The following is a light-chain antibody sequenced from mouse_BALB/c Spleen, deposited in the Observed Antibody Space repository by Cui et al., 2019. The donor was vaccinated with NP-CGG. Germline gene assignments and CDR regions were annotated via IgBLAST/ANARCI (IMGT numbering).Light chain of an antibody. J-gene: IGLJ1*01. CDR2: GTN. CDR1: TGAVTTSNY. Sequence: QACVTQGSALTTSPGETVTLTCRSSTGAVTTSNYANWVQEKPDHLFTGLIGGTNNRVPGVPARFSGSLIGDKAALTITGAQTEDEAIYFCALWYSNHWVFGGGTKLTVL. CDR3: ALWYSNHWV. V-gene: IGLV1*01.